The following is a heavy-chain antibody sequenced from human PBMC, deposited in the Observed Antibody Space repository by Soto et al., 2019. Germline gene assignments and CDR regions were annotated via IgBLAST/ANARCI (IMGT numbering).Heavy chain of an antibody. V-gene: IGHV1-46*01. J-gene: IGHJ6*02. CDR3: ARTYYDFWSGYYTSVYGMDV. Sequence: ASVKVSCKASGYTFTSYYMHWVRQAPGQGLEWMGIINPIGGSTSYAQKFQGRVTMTRDTSTSTVYMELSSLRSEDTAVYYCARTYYDFWSGYYTSVYGMDVWGQGTTVTVSS. CDR1: GYTFTSYY. D-gene: IGHD3-3*01. CDR2: INPIGGST.